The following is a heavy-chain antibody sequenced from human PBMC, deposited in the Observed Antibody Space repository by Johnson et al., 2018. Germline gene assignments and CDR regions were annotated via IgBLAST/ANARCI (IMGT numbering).Heavy chain of an antibody. CDR2: IIPIFGTS. CDR1: GGTFSNHG. J-gene: IGHJ6*02. D-gene: IGHD2-21*02. CDR3: ARDLVTAQAYYGMDV. Sequence: QVQLVQSGAEVKKPGSSVKVSCKASGGTFSNHGISWVRQAPGQGLEWMGGIIPIFGTSHYAQKFQGRVTITADESTSPAYMDLRNLRSEDTAVYYCARDLVTAQAYYGMDVLGQGTTVTVSS. V-gene: IGHV1-69*01.